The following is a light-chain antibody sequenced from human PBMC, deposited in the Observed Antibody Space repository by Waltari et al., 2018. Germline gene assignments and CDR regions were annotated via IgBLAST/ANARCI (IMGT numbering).Light chain of an antibody. CDR3: QQFASSLLT. V-gene: IGKV3-20*01. CDR1: QSVSNSF. CDR2: GAS. J-gene: IGKJ4*01. Sequence: EIVLTQSPGTLCLSPGERATLPCRVSQSVSNSFLAWYQQKPGQAPRLLMYGASSRATGVPDRFSGSGSGTDFTLTISRVEPEDFAVYYCQQFASSLLTFGGGTKVEIK.